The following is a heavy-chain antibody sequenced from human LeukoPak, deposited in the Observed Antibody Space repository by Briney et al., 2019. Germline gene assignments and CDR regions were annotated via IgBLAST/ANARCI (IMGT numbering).Heavy chain of an antibody. V-gene: IGHV4-59*01. J-gene: IGHJ4*02. D-gene: IGHD1-26*01. CDR1: GGSISSYY. Sequence: SETLSLTCSVSGGSISSYYWSWIRQPPGKGLEWLGYIYYSGSTNYNPSLKSRVTISVDTSKNQFSLKLSSVTAADTAVYYCAREINSGSYYDPYYFDYWGQGTLVTVSS. CDR3: AREINSGSYYDPYYFDY. CDR2: IYYSGST.